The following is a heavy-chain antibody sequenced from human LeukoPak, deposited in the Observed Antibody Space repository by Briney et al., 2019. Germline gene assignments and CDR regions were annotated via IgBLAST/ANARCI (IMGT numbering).Heavy chain of an antibody. J-gene: IGHJ5*02. CDR3: ARDCRVPNNNWFDP. Sequence: SETLSLTCAVYGGSFSGYYWSRIRQPPGKGLEWIGEINHSGSTNYNPSLKSRVTISVDTSKNQFSLKLSSVTAADTAVYYCARDCRVPNNNWFDPWGQGTLVTVSS. CDR1: GGSFSGYY. CDR2: INHSGST. D-gene: IGHD2-2*01. V-gene: IGHV4-34*01.